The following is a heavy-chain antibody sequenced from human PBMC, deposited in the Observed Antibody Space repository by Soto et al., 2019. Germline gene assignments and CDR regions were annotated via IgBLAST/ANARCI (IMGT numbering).Heavy chain of an antibody. CDR3: ASLSNPGPYYYYYYMDV. Sequence: QVQLQESGPGLVKPSETLSLTCTVSGGSISSYYWSWIRQPPGKGLEWIGYIYYSGSTNYNPSLKSRVTISVDTSKNQFSLKLSSVTAADTAVYYCASLSNPGPYYYYYYMDVWGKGTTVTVSS. CDR2: IYYSGST. V-gene: IGHV4-59*08. CDR1: GGSISSYY. D-gene: IGHD4-4*01. J-gene: IGHJ6*03.